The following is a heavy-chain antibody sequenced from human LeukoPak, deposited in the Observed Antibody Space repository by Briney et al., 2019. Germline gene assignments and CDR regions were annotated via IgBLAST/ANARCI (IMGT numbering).Heavy chain of an antibody. CDR2: ISAYNGNT. Sequence: ASLKSSCKTSGYTFTSYGISWVRQAPGQGLEWMGWISAYNGNTNYAQKLQGRVTMTTDTSTSTAYMELRSLRSDDTAVYYCARVGFYDYVWGSYRTVDYWGQGTLVTVSS. D-gene: IGHD3-16*02. CDR3: ARVGFYDYVWGSYRTVDY. J-gene: IGHJ4*02. CDR1: GYTFTSYG. V-gene: IGHV1-18*04.